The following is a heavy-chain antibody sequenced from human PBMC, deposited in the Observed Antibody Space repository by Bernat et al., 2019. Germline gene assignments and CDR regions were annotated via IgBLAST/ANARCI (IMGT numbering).Heavy chain of an antibody. D-gene: IGHD3-16*01. Sequence: ISSSKYYWGWIRQPPGKGLEWIGSIYYSGSTYYNPPLESRVTISVDTSRNQFSRKMSSATAAYTALSYFARHAYTDPHLTAFDIWG. V-gene: IGHV4-39*01. CDR3: ARHAYTDPHLTAFDI. J-gene: IGHJ3*02. CDR1: ISSSKYY. CDR2: IYYSGST.